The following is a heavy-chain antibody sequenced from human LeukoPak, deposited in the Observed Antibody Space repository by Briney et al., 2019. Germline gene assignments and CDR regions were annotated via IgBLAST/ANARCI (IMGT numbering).Heavy chain of an antibody. D-gene: IGHD2-21*02. CDR3: ARGLGGGGLLFALPHTQPFDY. CDR2: ISGSGGST. CDR1: GFTFSSYA. Sequence: QPGGSLRLSCAASGFTFSSYAMSWVRQAPGKGLEWVSAISGSGGSTYYADSVKGRFTISRDNYKNTLYLQMNSLRAEDTAVYYCARGLGGGGLLFALPHTQPFDYWGQGTLVTVSS. J-gene: IGHJ4*02. V-gene: IGHV3-23*01.